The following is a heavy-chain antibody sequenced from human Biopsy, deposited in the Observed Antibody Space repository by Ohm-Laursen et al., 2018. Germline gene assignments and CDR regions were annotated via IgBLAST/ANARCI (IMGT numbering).Heavy chain of an antibody. CDR3: AADADGYYTEFDY. Sequence: SSVKVSCKASGGPSSNYAFSWVRQAPGQGLEWVGRIVPILGHLNYAQRFQGRVSITADESTTYVYMELSRLTSGDTAVYYCAADADGYYTEFDYWGPGTLVTVSS. CDR1: GGPSSNYA. V-gene: IGHV1-69*11. CDR2: IVPILGHL. J-gene: IGHJ4*02. D-gene: IGHD3-3*01.